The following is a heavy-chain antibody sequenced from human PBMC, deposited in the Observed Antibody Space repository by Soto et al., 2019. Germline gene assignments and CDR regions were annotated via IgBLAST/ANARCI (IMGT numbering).Heavy chain of an antibody. CDR2: INHSGST. D-gene: IGHD2-2*01. CDR3: ARGRVDVVVPAASYGMDV. V-gene: IGHV4-34*01. J-gene: IGHJ6*02. CDR1: GGSFSGYY. Sequence: SETLSLTCAVYGGSFSGYYWSWIRQPPGKGLEWIGEINHSGSTNYNPSLKSRVTISVDTSKNQFSLKLSSVTAADTAVYYCARGRVDVVVPAASYGMDVWGQGTTVTVSS.